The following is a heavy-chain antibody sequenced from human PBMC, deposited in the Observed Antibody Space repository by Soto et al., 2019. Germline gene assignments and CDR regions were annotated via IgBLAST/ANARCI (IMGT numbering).Heavy chain of an antibody. Sequence: SVKVSCKASGFTFTSSAVQWVRQARGQRLEWIGWIVVGSGNTNYAQKFQERVTITRDMSTSTAYMELSSLRSEDTAVYYCAAVGVGAPDAFDIRGQGTMVTVSS. D-gene: IGHD1-26*01. CDR3: AAVGVGAPDAFDI. V-gene: IGHV1-58*01. CDR2: IVVGSGNT. J-gene: IGHJ3*02. CDR1: GFTFTSSA.